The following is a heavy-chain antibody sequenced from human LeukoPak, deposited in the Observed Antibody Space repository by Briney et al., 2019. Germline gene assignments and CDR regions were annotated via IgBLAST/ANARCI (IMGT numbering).Heavy chain of an antibody. CDR2: ISSSSSYI. Sequence: GGSLRLSCAASGFTFSSYSMNWVRQAPGKGLEWVSSISSSSSYIYYADSVKGRFTISRDNAKNSLYLQMNSLRAEDTAVYYCARTPAIVVVPAAMEYYFDYWGQGTLVTASS. CDR1: GFTFSSYS. D-gene: IGHD2-2*01. CDR3: ARTPAIVVVPAAMEYYFDY. J-gene: IGHJ4*02. V-gene: IGHV3-21*01.